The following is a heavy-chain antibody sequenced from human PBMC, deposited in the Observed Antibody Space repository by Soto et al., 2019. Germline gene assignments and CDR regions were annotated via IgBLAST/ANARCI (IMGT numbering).Heavy chain of an antibody. V-gene: IGHV3-33*01. Sequence: QVQLVESGGGVVQPGRSLRLSCAASGFTFSSYGMHWVRQAPGKGLEWVAVIWYDGSNKYYADSVKGRFTISRDNSKNTLYLQMNSLRAEDTAVYYCASGNYYDSSGYYSAAVWGQGTLVTVSS. J-gene: IGHJ4*02. CDR2: IWYDGSNK. D-gene: IGHD3-22*01. CDR3: ASGNYYDSSGYYSAAV. CDR1: GFTFSSYG.